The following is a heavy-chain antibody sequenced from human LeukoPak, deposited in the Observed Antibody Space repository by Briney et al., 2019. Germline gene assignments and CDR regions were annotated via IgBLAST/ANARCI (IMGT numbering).Heavy chain of an antibody. CDR2: IYPSGDT. CDR1: GGSFSSNY. Sequence: PSETLSLTCDFSGGSFSSNYWSWFRQPPGGGLEWIAEIYPSGDTKYNPSLTGRVTISADRSRGHLFLGLSSVIPADTAVYYCAAYQWWFQNDVWGQGTLVTVSS. V-gene: IGHV4-34*01. CDR3: AAYQWWFQNDV. D-gene: IGHD2-15*01. J-gene: IGHJ4*02.